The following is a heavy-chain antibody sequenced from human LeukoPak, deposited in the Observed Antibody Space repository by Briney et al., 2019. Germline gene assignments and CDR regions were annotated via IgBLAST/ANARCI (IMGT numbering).Heavy chain of an antibody. CDR2: IRSKANSYAT. CDR3: TRDSNYDYFDY. V-gene: IGHV3-73*01. CDR1: GFTFSGSA. J-gene: IGHJ4*02. D-gene: IGHD4-11*01. Sequence: GGSPRLSCAASGFTFSGSAMHWVRQASGKGLEWVGRIRSKANSYATAYAASVKGRFTISRDDSKNTAYLQMNSLKTEDTAVYYCTRDSNYDYFDYWGQGTLVTVSS.